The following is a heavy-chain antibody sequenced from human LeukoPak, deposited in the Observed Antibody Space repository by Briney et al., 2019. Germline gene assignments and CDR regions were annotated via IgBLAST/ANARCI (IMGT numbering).Heavy chain of an antibody. CDR2: INISSIYI. V-gene: IGHV3-21*01. Sequence: GVSLRLSCAASGFTLRSCSMNWLPEARGKTRKCVSSINISSIYIYEADSVKGRFTVSRDNAKNSLYMQMNGLRAEDTAVYYCARGPYYYDSSGPRYYMDVWGKGTTVTVSS. CDR1: GFTLRSCS. CDR3: ARGPYYYDSSGPRYYMDV. D-gene: IGHD3-22*01. J-gene: IGHJ6*03.